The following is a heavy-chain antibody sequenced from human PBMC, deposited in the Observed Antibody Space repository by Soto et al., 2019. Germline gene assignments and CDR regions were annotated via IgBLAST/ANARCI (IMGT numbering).Heavy chain of an antibody. V-gene: IGHV4-59*08. D-gene: IGHD2-15*01. CDR2: IYYSGST. Sequence: TSETLSLTCTVSGGSISSYYWSWIRQPPGKGLEWIGYIYYSGSTNYNPSLKSRVTISVDTSKNQFSLKLSSVTAADTAVYYCASCIGYCSGGSRYYFDYWGQGTLVTVSS. J-gene: IGHJ4*02. CDR1: GGSISSYY. CDR3: ASCIGYCSGGSRYYFDY.